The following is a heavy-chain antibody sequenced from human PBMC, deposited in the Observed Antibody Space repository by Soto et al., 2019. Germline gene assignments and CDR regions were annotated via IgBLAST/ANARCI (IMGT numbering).Heavy chain of an antibody. D-gene: IGHD3-9*01. J-gene: IGHJ5*02. V-gene: IGHV1-69*01. CDR3: AREDDTTGHYSWFDP. CDR1: GTTFDSFT. CDR2: FVPMFGSA. Sequence: QVQLEQSGPELKIPGSSVKVSCKPSGTTFDSFTFSWVRQAPGQGLEWMGGFVPMFGSASIAQRFQGRVRMTADASTGTGYMELSDLRSEDSAIYYCAREDDTTGHYSWFDPWGPGTLVTVSS.